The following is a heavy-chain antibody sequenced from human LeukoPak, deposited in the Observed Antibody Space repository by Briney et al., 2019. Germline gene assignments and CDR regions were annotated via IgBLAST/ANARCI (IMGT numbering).Heavy chain of an antibody. CDR2: IYSGGST. D-gene: IGHD4-17*01. Sequence: GGSLRLSCAASGFTFSSNYMSWVRQAPGKGLEWVSVIYSGGSTYYADSVKGRFTISRDNSKNTLYLQMNSLRAEDTAVYYCARAVANDYGESYYFDYWGQGTLVTVSS. J-gene: IGHJ4*02. V-gene: IGHV3-66*01. CDR3: ARAVANDYGESYYFDY. CDR1: GFTFSSNY.